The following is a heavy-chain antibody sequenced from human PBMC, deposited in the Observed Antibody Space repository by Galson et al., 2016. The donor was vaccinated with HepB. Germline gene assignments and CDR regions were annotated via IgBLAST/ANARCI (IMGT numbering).Heavy chain of an antibody. CDR3: ARDMSFYCLDF. V-gene: IGHV3-33*01. CDR2: IYSDGRKK. Sequence: SLRLSCAASGFTLSHYGMHWVRQTPGKGLEWVAGIYSDGRKKSYVDSVKGRFIVSRDVSENTMYLQMNSLRAEETAVYFCARDMSFYCLDFRGQGTPVTVSS. D-gene: IGHD3/OR15-3a*01. CDR1: GFTLSHYG. J-gene: IGHJ4*02.